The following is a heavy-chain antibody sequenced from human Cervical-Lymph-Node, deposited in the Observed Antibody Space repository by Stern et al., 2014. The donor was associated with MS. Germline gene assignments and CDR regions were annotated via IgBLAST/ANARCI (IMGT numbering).Heavy chain of an antibody. CDR1: GASISSYY. V-gene: IGHV4-59*01. CDR3: ARKSLSMDHYFDS. Sequence: QLQLQESGPGLVKPSETLSLTCTVSGASISSYYWNWIRQPPGKGLEWIGYIYYTGTTNYNPSLKGRVAISLDTYKNQFSLILRSVSAADTAVYYCARKSLSMDHYFDSWGQGTLVTVSS. D-gene: IGHD2-2*03. CDR2: IYYTGTT. J-gene: IGHJ4*02.